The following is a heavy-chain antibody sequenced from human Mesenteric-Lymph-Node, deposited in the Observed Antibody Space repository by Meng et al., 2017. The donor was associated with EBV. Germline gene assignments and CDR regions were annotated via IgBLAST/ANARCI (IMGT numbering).Heavy chain of an antibody. CDR1: GDSVSSHEFS. V-gene: IGHV4-30-2*01. Sequence: QLQRPESGLELVKPSQTSSFTCVVSGDSVSSHEFSWSWIRQPPGKGLEWFGFIYHAGATNYNPSLKSRVTLSIDKSQNQFSLRLSSVSAADTAVYYCARGGDYHDYWGQGILVTVSS. CDR2: IYHAGAT. CDR3: ARGGDYHDY. J-gene: IGHJ4*02.